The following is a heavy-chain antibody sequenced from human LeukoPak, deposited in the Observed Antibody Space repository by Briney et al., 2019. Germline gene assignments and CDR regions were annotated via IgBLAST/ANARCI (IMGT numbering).Heavy chain of an antibody. J-gene: IGHJ3*02. V-gene: IGHV4-59*01. D-gene: IGHD2-21*02. CDR1: GGSISTYD. Sequence: PSETLSLTCTVSGGSISTYDWSWIRQPPGKGLEWIGYIYYSGSTNYNPSLKSRVTISVDTSKNQFSLKLNSVTAADTAVYYCAREGLLCGGDCYRDAFDIWGQGTMVTVSS. CDR3: AREGLLCGGDCYRDAFDI. CDR2: IYYSGST.